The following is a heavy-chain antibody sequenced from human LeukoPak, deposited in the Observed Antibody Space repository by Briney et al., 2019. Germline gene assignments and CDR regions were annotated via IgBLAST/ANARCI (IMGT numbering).Heavy chain of an antibody. D-gene: IGHD3-22*01. V-gene: IGHV4-39*07. J-gene: IGHJ3*02. CDR1: GGSISSSKYY. Sequence: SETLSLTCTVSGGSISSSKYYWGWIRQPPGKGLEWIGTIFSSGSTHYNPSLKSRVTISVDTSKNQFSLKLSSVTAADTAVYYCARDLEYYYDSSGYSDAFDIWGQGTMVTVSS. CDR3: ARDLEYYYDSSGYSDAFDI. CDR2: IFSSGST.